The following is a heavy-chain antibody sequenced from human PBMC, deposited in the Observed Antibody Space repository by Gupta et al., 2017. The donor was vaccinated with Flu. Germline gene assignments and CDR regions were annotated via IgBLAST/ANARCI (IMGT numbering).Heavy chain of an antibody. CDR1: GFTFKNFA. Sequence: EVQLLESGGGLVQPGGSLRLSCAASGFTFKNFAMNWVRQTPGKGLEWVSGIIGTGGSTSYADSVKGRFTISRDNSKNTLYLQMNSLRAEDTALFYCAKGREDHYYSGMDVWGPGTTVIVSS. CDR3: AKGREDHYYSGMDV. CDR2: IIGTGGST. J-gene: IGHJ6*02. V-gene: IGHV3-23*01.